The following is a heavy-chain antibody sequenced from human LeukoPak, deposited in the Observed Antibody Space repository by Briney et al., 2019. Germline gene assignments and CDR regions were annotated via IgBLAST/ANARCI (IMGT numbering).Heavy chain of an antibody. CDR2: INHSGST. CDR1: GGSFSGYY. Sequence: KPSETLSLTCAVYGGSFSGYYWSWIRQPPGKGLEWIGEINHSGSTNYNPSLKSRVTISVDTSKNQFSLKLSSATAADTAVYYCARDDRMGEAWGQGTLVTVSS. V-gene: IGHV4-34*01. D-gene: IGHD3-9*01. CDR3: ARDDRMGEA. J-gene: IGHJ5*02.